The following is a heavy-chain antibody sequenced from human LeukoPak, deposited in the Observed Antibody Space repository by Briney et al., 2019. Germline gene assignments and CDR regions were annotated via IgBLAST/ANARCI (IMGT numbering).Heavy chain of an antibody. CDR3: AMSGARGGVVIIRFDY. V-gene: IGHV1-69*05. CDR2: IIPIFGTA. D-gene: IGHD3-3*01. Sequence: ASVKVSCKAPGGTFSSYAISWGRQAPGQGLDWMGGIIPIFGTANYAQKFQGRVTITTDESTSTAYMELSSLRSEDTAVYYCAMSGARGGVVIIRFDYWGQGTLVTVSS. CDR1: GGTFSSYA. J-gene: IGHJ4*02.